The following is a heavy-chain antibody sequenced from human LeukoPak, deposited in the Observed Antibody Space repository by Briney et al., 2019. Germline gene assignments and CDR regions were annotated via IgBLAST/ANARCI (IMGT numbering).Heavy chain of an antibody. CDR1: GFTFSSYG. CDR2: ISGSGGST. V-gene: IGHV3-23*01. Sequence: GGTLRLSCAASGFTFSSYGMSWVRQAPGKGLEWVSAISGSGGSTYYADSVKGRFTISRDNSKNTLYLQMNSLRAEDTAVYYCAKFVAWIQLRYWGQGTLVTVSS. CDR3: AKFVAWIQLRY. J-gene: IGHJ4*02. D-gene: IGHD5-18*01.